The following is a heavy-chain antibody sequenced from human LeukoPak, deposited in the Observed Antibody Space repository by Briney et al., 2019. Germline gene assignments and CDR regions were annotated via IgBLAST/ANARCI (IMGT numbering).Heavy chain of an antibody. D-gene: IGHD3-10*01. CDR2: ISSSGGST. Sequence: AGGSLRLSCAASRFTFSSYAMSWVRQAPGKGLEWVSAISSSGGSTYYADSVKGRFTISRDNSKNTLYLQMNGLRAEDTAVYYCTSPYITMVRGQDTNWFDPWGQGTLVTVSS. J-gene: IGHJ5*02. V-gene: IGHV3-23*01. CDR3: TSPYITMVRGQDTNWFDP. CDR1: RFTFSSYA.